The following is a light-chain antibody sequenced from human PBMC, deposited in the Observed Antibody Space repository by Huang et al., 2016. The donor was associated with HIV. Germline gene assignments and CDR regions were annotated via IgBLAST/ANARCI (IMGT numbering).Light chain of an antibody. CDR1: HSFEHSGGNTY. J-gene: IGKJ1*01. CDR3: MQCSHGPRT. CDR2: DIT. Sequence: QPPLFLLVTLGPAASISCKSSHSFEHSGGNTYLSWFQQRQGQSARRLIYDITSRDSGVPDRFARSGSGTDYTLTISGLEADDVGTYYCMQCSHGPRTFGQGTNEEI. V-gene: IGKV2-30*02.